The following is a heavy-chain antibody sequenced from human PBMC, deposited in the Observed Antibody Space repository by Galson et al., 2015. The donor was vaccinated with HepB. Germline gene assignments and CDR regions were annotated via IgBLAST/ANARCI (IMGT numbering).Heavy chain of an antibody. V-gene: IGHV3-74*01. CDR2: INSDGSST. J-gene: IGHJ4*02. D-gene: IGHD6-19*01. Sequence: SLRLSCAASGFTFSSYWMHWVRQAPGKGLVWVSRINSDGSSTSYADSVKGRFTISRDNAKNTLYLQMNSLRAEDTAVYYCARRLSGWANRADFDYWGQGTLVTVSS. CDR3: ARRLSGWANRADFDY. CDR1: GFTFSSYW.